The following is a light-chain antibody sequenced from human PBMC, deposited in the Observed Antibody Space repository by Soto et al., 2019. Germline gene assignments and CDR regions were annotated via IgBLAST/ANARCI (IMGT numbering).Light chain of an antibody. CDR1: SSDVGGYNY. Sequence: QSALTQPPSASGSPGQSVTISCTGTSSDVGGYNYVSWYQQHPGKAPKLMIYEVSKRPSGVPDRFSGSKSGNTASLTVSGLQAEDEAVYYCSSYAGSDNPLYVFGTGTKLTVL. CDR3: SSYAGSDNPLYV. CDR2: EVS. V-gene: IGLV2-8*01. J-gene: IGLJ1*01.